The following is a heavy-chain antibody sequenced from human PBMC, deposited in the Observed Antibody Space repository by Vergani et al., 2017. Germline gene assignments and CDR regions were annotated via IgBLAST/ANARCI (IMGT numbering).Heavy chain of an antibody. Sequence: QVQLVESGGGEVQPGRSLRLSCSAAGFPFSDYGVHWVRQAPGKGLEWVSVISNDGNKKNYADSVKGRFTISRDNSKNTLYLEMNALRAEDTAVDYCAGDFFTRVTTLSFYYIGVWGKGTTVTVSS. CDR1: GFPFSDYG. CDR2: ISNDGNKK. CDR3: AGDFFTRVTTLSFYYIGV. V-gene: IGHV3-30*03. D-gene: IGHD1-1*01. J-gene: IGHJ6*03.